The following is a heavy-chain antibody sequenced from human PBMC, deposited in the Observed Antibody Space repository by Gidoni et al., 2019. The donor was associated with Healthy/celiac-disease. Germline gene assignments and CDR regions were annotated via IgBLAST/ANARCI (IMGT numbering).Heavy chain of an antibody. V-gene: IGHV3-23*01. CDR2: ISGSGGST. CDR1: GFTFSSYA. D-gene: IGHD3-16*02. Sequence: EVQLLESGGGLVQPGGSLRLSCAASGFTFSSYAMSWVRQAPGKGLEWVSAISGSGGSTYYADSVKGRFTISRDNSKNTLYLQMNSLRAEDTAVYYCAKPTPRGGYRTEWYFDLWGRGTLVTVSS. CDR3: AKPTPRGGYRTEWYFDL. J-gene: IGHJ2*01.